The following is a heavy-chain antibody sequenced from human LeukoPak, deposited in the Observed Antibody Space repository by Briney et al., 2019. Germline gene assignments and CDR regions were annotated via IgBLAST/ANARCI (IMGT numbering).Heavy chain of an antibody. CDR2: ISGGGDSGGST. V-gene: IGHV3-23*01. D-gene: IGHD4-17*01. CDR1: GFTFSSYA. CDR3: VRDFGLDYGEFEGLGSFGI. J-gene: IGHJ3*02. Sequence: GGSLRLSCAASGFTFSSYAMSWVRQAPGKGLEWVSVISGGGDSGGSTFYADSVKGRFTISRDNPNNSLFLQLNGLRVDDTAVYFCVRDFGLDYGEFEGLGSFGIWGQGTMVTVSS.